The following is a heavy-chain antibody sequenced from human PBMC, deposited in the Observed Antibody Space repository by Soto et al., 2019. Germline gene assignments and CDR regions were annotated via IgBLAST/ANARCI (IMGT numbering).Heavy chain of an antibody. V-gene: IGHV4-30-2*01. Sequence: ASETLSLTCAVSGGSISSGGYSWSWIRQPPGKGLEWIGYIYHSGSTYYNPSLKSRVTISVDRSKNQFSLKLSSVTAADTAVYYCARSHIVPRLLMYPYDYWGQGTLVTVSS. J-gene: IGHJ4*02. CDR1: GGSISSGGYS. D-gene: IGHD6-6*01. CDR3: ARSHIVPRLLMYPYDY. CDR2: IYHSGST.